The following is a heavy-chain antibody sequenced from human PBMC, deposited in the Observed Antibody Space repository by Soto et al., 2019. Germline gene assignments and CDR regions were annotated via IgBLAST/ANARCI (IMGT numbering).Heavy chain of an antibody. CDR3: AKDPIDSSSSYFNY. J-gene: IGHJ4*02. V-gene: IGHV3-23*01. CDR2: ITSVGYT. Sequence: GGSLRLSCATSGFSFSNYAMSWVRQAPGKGLEWVAAITSVGYTYYVDSLKGRFTISIDNSKNTLYLQMNSLRAEDTAVYYCAKDPIDSSSSYFNYWGQGTLVTVPS. D-gene: IGHD4-4*01. CDR1: GFSFSNYA.